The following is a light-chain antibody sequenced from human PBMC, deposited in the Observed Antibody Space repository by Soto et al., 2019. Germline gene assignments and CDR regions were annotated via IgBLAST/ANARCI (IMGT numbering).Light chain of an antibody. CDR2: DAS. V-gene: IGKV3-11*01. Sequence: EIVLTQSPATLSLSPGGRATLSCRASQSVSRYLAWYQQKPGQAPRLLIYDASNRATGIPARFSGSGSGTDFTLTISSLEPEDFAVYYCQQRSNWLLTFGGGTKVEIK. CDR3: QQRSNWLLT. CDR1: QSVSRY. J-gene: IGKJ4*01.